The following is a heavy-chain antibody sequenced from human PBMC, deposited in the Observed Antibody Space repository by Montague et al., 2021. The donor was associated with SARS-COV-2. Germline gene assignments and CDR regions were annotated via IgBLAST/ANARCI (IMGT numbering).Heavy chain of an antibody. Sequence: SETLSLTCTVFGYSISSGYFWAWLRQPPGKGLEWIGSIYHAGYIHYNPSLKSRVSIPIDTSRNQISLMVTDVAAADTAVYYCARAPCVGDCNSLAIWFDPWGQGTLVSVSS. CDR2: IYHAGYI. J-gene: IGHJ5*02. D-gene: IGHD2-21*02. V-gene: IGHV4-38-2*02. CDR3: ARAPCVGDCNSLAIWFDP. CDR1: GYSISSGYF.